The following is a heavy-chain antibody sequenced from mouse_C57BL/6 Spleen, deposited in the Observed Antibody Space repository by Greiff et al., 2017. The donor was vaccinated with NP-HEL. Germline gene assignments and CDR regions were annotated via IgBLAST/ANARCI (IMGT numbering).Heavy chain of an antibody. Sequence: QVQLQQSGPELVKPGASVKLSCKASGYTFTSYDINWVKQRPGQGLEWIGWIYPRDGSTKYNEKFKGKATLTVDTSSSTAYMELHSLTSEDSAVYFCARGSYYYGSSYWFAYWGQGTLVTVSA. CDR2: IYPRDGST. J-gene: IGHJ3*01. V-gene: IGHV1-85*01. D-gene: IGHD1-1*01. CDR1: GYTFTSYD. CDR3: ARGSYYYGSSYWFAY.